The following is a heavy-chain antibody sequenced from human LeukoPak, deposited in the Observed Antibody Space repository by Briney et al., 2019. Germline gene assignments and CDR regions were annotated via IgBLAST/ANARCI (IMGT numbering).Heavy chain of an antibody. J-gene: IGHJ4*02. V-gene: IGHV3-23*01. D-gene: IGHD2-8*02. Sequence: GGSLRLSCAASGSTFSTFAMIWVRQPPGKGLEWVSSIFPSGGEIHYADSVRGRFTISRDNSKSTLSLQMNSLRAEDTAIYYCATYRQVLLPFESWGQGTLVIVSS. CDR3: ATYRQVLLPFES. CDR1: GSTFSTFA. CDR2: IFPSGGEI.